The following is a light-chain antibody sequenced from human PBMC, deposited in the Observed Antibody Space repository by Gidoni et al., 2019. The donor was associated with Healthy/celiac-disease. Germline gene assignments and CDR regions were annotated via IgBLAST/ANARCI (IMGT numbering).Light chain of an antibody. CDR3: QQYYSSLWT. CDR2: WAS. J-gene: IGKJ1*01. Sequence: DIVMTQSPDSLAVSLGERATLNCKSSQSVLYSSNNKNYLAWYQQKPGQPPKLLIYWASTRESGVPDRFSGSGSRTDFTLTISSLQAEDVAVYYCQQYYSSLWTFGQGTKVEIK. CDR1: QSVLYSSNNKNY. V-gene: IGKV4-1*01.